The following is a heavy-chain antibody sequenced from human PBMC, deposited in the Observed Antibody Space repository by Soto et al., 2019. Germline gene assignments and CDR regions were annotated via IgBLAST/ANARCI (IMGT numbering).Heavy chain of an antibody. CDR3: ARVSFGYGDYVGWFDP. CDR1: GGSVSGYH. J-gene: IGHJ5*02. V-gene: IGHV4-59*02. CDR2: INNNGST. Sequence: SETLSLTGNVSGGSVSGYHWSWIRQPPGKGLEWIGYINNNGSTNYNPSLKSRVTISVDTSKNQFSLKLSSVTAADTAVYYCARVSFGYGDYVGWFDPWGQGTLVTVSS. D-gene: IGHD4-17*01.